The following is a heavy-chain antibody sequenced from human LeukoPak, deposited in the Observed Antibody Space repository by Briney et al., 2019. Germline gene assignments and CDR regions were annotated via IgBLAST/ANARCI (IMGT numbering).Heavy chain of an antibody. J-gene: IGHJ4*02. D-gene: IGHD3-3*01. CDR3: AKGTVLEWLLYYFDY. CDR1: GFTFSSYA. CDR2: ISGRGGST. V-gene: IGHV3-23*01. Sequence: GGSLRLSCAASGFTFSSYAMSWVRQAPGKGLEWVSAISGRGGSTYYADSVKGRFTISRDNSKNTLYLQMNSLRAEDTAVYYCAKGTVLEWLLYYFDYWGQGTLVTVSS.